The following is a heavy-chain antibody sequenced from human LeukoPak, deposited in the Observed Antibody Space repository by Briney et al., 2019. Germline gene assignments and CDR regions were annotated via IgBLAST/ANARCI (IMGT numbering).Heavy chain of an antibody. V-gene: IGHV1-2*04. J-gene: IGHJ4*02. CDR2: INPNSGST. D-gene: IGHD6-13*01. CDR3: AREAAAGPYYFDY. CDR1: GYTFTSYG. Sequence: GASVKVSCKASGYTFTSYGISWVRQAPGQGLEWMGWINPNSGSTNYAQKFQGWVTMTRDTSISTAYMELSRLRSDDTAVYYCAREAAAGPYYFDYWGQGTLVTVSS.